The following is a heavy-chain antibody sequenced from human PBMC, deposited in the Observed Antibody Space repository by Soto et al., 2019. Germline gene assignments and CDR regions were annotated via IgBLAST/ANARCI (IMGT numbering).Heavy chain of an antibody. D-gene: IGHD5-12*01. V-gene: IGHV3-7*03. Sequence: GVPLRLSCATSGFTFSRYWMSCVRPARGKAMQWLANIKQDGSGKYDVDSVKGRFTISRDNAKNSVYLHMNSLRAEDTAGYYCTRDPPITEFWGQGTPVTVSS. CDR1: GFTFSRYW. CDR3: TRDPPITEF. CDR2: IKQDGSGK. J-gene: IGHJ4*02.